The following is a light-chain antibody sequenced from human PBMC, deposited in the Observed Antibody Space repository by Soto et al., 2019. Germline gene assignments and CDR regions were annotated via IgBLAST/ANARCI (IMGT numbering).Light chain of an antibody. Sequence: EIVLTQSPGTLSLSPGERATLSCRASQSISSNYLAWYQQKPGQAPRLLIYGASSRATDIPDRFSGSGSGTDFTLTISRLEPEDFVVYYCQQYGSSRWTFGQGTKVEIK. J-gene: IGKJ1*01. CDR2: GAS. V-gene: IGKV3-20*01. CDR3: QQYGSSRWT. CDR1: QSISSNY.